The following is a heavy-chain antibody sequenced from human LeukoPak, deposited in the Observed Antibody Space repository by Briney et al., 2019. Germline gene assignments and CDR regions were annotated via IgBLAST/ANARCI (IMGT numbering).Heavy chain of an antibody. V-gene: IGHV4-39*07. Sequence: SETLSLTCTVSGGSISSGSYYWSWIRQPPGKGLEWIGSIYYSGSTYYNPSLKSRVTISVDTSKNQCSLKLSSVTAADTAVYYCARVYSSGWHPTLYYFDYWGQGTLVTVSS. CDR2: IYYSGST. CDR3: ARVYSSGWHPTLYYFDY. D-gene: IGHD6-19*01. CDR1: GGSISSGSYY. J-gene: IGHJ4*02.